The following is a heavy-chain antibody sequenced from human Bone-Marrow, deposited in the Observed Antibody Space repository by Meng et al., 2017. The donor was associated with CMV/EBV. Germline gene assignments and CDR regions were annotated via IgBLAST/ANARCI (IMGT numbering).Heavy chain of an antibody. CDR1: GGSFSGYD. Sequence: VYGGSFSGYDWSWIRQPPGKELEWIGEINHSGSTNYNPSLKSRVTISVDTSKNQFSLKLSSVTAADTAVYYCARGPDSSGYYPSWGYWGQGTLVTVSS. CDR2: INHSGST. D-gene: IGHD3-22*01. CDR3: ARGPDSSGYYPSWGY. V-gene: IGHV4-34*01. J-gene: IGHJ4*02.